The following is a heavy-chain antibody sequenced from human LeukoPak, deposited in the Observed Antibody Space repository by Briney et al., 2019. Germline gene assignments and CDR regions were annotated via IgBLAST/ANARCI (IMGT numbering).Heavy chain of an antibody. CDR3: ARGTDSSGWLDY. Sequence: GGSLRLSCAASGFTFSSYGMHWVRQAPGKGLEWVAVIWYDGSNKYYTDSVKGRFTISRDNSKNTLFLHMNSLRAEDTAVYYCARGTDSSGWLDYWGQGTLVTVSS. D-gene: IGHD6-19*01. J-gene: IGHJ4*02. CDR1: GFTFSSYG. V-gene: IGHV3-33*01. CDR2: IWYDGSNK.